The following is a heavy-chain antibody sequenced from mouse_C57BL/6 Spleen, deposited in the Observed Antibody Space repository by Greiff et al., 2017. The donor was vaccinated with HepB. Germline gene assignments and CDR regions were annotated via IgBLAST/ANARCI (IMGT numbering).Heavy chain of an antibody. CDR2: IYPGDGDT. CDR1: GYAFSSSW. V-gene: IGHV1-82*01. Sequence: VQLQQPGPELVKPGASVKISCKASGYAFSSSWMNWVKQRPGKGLEWIGRIYPGDGDTNYNGKFKGKATLTADKSSSTAYMQLSSLTSEDSAVYYCARGSGYFDYWGQGTTLTVSS. J-gene: IGHJ2*01. D-gene: IGHD3-1*01. CDR3: ARGSGYFDY.